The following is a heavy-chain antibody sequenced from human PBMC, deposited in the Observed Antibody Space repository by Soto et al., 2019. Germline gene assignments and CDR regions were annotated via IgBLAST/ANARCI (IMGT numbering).Heavy chain of an antibody. J-gene: IGHJ4*02. Sequence: PGGPLRLSCAASGCTFSSYSMNWVSQAPGKGLEWVSYISSNGGSTYYANSVKGRFTISRDNSKNTLYLQMGSLRAEDMAVYYCARRGYSGYEIDYWGQGTLVTVSS. V-gene: IGHV3-64*01. CDR2: ISSNGGST. CDR3: ARRGYSGYEIDY. D-gene: IGHD5-12*01. CDR1: GCTFSSYS.